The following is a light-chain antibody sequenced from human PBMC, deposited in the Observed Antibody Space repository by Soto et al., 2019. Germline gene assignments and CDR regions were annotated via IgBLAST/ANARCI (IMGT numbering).Light chain of an antibody. Sequence: EIVLTQSPATLSLSPGERATLSCRASQSVSSYLAWYQQKPGQAPRLLIYDASNRATGIPARFSGSGSGTDFTLTISSLEPEDFAVYYCQQRSNWPLIFGGGNKVEIK. V-gene: IGKV3-11*01. CDR1: QSVSSY. J-gene: IGKJ4*01. CDR2: DAS. CDR3: QQRSNWPLI.